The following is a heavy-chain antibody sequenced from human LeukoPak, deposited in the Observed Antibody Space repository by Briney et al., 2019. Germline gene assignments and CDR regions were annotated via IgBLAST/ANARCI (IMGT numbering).Heavy chain of an antibody. CDR1: GGTFSSYA. CDR3: ARGAWYYDSSGLFDY. V-gene: IGHV1-69*01. J-gene: IGHJ4*02. CDR2: IIPIFGTE. Sequence: SVKVSCKASGGTFSSYAISWVRQAPGQGLEWMGGIIPIFGTENYAQKFQGRVTITADESTSTTYMELISLRSEDTDVYYCARGAWYYDSSGLFDYWGQGTLVTVSS. D-gene: IGHD3-22*01.